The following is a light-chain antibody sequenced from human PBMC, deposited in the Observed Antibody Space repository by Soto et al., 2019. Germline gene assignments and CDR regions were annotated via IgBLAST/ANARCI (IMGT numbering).Light chain of an antibody. V-gene: IGKV1-5*01. Sequence: FPTNQCQTTVAAYLGARVTSTFGASQSITTWLAWYQQKPGKAPKLLIYAASSLQSGVPSRFSGSGSGTEFTLTISSLQPDDFATYYCQHYNSYSEAFGQGTKVDNK. CDR1: QSITTW. J-gene: IGKJ1*01. CDR2: AAS. CDR3: QHYNSYSEA.